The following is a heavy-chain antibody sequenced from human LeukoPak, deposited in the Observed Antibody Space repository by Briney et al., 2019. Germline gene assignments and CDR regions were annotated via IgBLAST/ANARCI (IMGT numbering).Heavy chain of an antibody. Sequence: RGSLRLSCAASGFTVSSNYMSWVRQAPGQGLEWVSFIYSGGSTYYADSVKGRFTISRDNSENTLYLQMNSLRAEDRAVYYCARGKGTNECDFGGQGTLDTVSS. CDR1: GFTVSSNY. CDR3: ARGKGTNECDF. J-gene: IGHJ4*02. V-gene: IGHV3-66*02. D-gene: IGHD1-7*01. CDR2: IYSGGST.